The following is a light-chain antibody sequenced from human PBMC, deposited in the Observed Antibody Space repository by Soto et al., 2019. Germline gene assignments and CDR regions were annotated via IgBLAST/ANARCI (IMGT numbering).Light chain of an antibody. V-gene: IGKV3-11*01. CDR3: QQRSNWPWT. J-gene: IGKJ1*01. Sequence: NGLTQSPATLSLSPGERATLSCRASQSVSSYLAWYQQKPGQAPRLLIYDASNRATGIPARFSGSGSGTDFTLTISSLEPEDFAVYYCQQRSNWPWTFGQGTKVDI. CDR2: DAS. CDR1: QSVSSY.